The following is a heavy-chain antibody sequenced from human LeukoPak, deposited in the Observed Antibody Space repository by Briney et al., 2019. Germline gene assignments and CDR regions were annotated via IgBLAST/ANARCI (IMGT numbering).Heavy chain of an antibody. D-gene: IGHD2-21*02. V-gene: IGHV4-59*12. CDR2: IYYSGST. Sequence: SETLSLTCTVSGGYISSYSWSWIRQPPGKGLEWIGYIYYSGSTNYNPSLKSRVTISVDTSRNSFSLELSSVTAADTAVYYCARVGYCGGDCYPFDYWGQGTLTTISS. CDR3: ARVGYCGGDCYPFDY. J-gene: IGHJ4*02. CDR1: GGYISSYS.